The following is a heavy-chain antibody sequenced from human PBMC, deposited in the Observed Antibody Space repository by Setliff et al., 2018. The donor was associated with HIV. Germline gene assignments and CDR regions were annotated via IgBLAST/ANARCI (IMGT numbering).Heavy chain of an antibody. CDR2: IYYSGSI. CDR1: GGSISSSSYY. V-gene: IGHV4-61*05. Sequence: PSETLSLTCTVSGGSISSSSYYWGWIRQPPGKGLEWIGTIYYSGSINYNPSLKSRVTISGDSSKNQVSLMLSSVTAADTAVYFCARVPSSGWYGGHHYMDVWGKGAAVTVSS. J-gene: IGHJ6*03. D-gene: IGHD6-19*01. CDR3: ARVPSSGWYGGHHYMDV.